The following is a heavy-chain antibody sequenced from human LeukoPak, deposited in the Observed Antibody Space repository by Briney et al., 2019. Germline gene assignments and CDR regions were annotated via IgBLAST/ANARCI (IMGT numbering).Heavy chain of an antibody. CDR3: ARGLDIVVVVAATSYYYYYGMDV. J-gene: IGHJ6*02. Sequence: SETLSLTCTVSGGSVSSGSYYWSWIRQPPGKGLEWIGEINHSGSTNYNPSLKSRVTISVDTSKNQFSLKLSSATAADTAVYYCARGLDIVVVVAATSYYYYYGMDVWGQGTTVTVSS. CDR2: INHSGST. CDR1: GGSVSSGSYY. D-gene: IGHD2-15*01. V-gene: IGHV4-39*07.